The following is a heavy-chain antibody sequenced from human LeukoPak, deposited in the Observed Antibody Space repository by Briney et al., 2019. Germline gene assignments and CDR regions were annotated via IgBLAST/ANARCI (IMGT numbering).Heavy chain of an antibody. V-gene: IGHV4-59*01. CDR3: ARDTEFSL. J-gene: IGHJ4*02. Sequence: SETLSLTCTVSGGSISRYYWSWIREPPGKGLEWIGYIYYSGSTNYNPSLKSRVTISVDTSKNQFSLKLSSVTAADTAVYYCARDTEFSLWGQGTLVTVSS. D-gene: IGHD3-10*01. CDR2: IYYSGST. CDR1: GGSISRYY.